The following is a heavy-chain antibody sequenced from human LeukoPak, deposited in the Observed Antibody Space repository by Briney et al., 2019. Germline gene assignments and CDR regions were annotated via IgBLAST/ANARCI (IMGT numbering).Heavy chain of an antibody. CDR1: GGSISSSSYS. J-gene: IGHJ4*02. CDR2: IYYSGST. Sequence: PSETLSLTCTVSGGSISSSSYSWGWIRQPPGKGLEWIGSIYYSGSTYYNPSLKSRVTISVDTSKNQFSLKLSSVTAADTAVYYCARGDGRNWGQGTLVTVSS. V-gene: IGHV4-39*07. CDR3: ARGDGRN.